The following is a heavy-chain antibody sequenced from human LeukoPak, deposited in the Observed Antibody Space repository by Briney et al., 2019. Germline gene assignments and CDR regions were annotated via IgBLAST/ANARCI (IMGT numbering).Heavy chain of an antibody. CDR2: ISAYNGNT. Sequence: PVASVKVSCKASGYTFTSYGISWVRQAPGQGLEWMGWISAYNGNTNYAQKLQGRVTMTTDTSTSTAYMELRSLRSDDTAVYYCARDPSNVLRFLEWLLYLDYWGQGTLVTVSS. D-gene: IGHD3-3*01. CDR3: ARDPSNVLRFLEWLLYLDY. CDR1: GYTFTSYG. J-gene: IGHJ4*02. V-gene: IGHV1-18*01.